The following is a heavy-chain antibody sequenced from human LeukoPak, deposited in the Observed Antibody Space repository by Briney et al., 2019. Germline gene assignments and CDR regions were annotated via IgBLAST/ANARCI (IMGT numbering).Heavy chain of an antibody. D-gene: IGHD7-27*01. Sequence: DPGGSLRLSCAASGFTFNNYAMSWVRQAPGKGLEWVSAISGSGGSTYYADSVKGRFTISRDDSKTTLYLQMNGLRAEDTAVYYCAKDRPANWGYYFDYWARERWSPSPQ. V-gene: IGHV3-23*01. CDR3: AKDRPANWGYYFDY. CDR1: GFTFNNYA. J-gene: IGHJ4*02. CDR2: ISGSGGST.